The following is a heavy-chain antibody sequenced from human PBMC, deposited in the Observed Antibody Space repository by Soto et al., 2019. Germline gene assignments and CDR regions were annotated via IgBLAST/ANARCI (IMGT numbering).Heavy chain of an antibody. J-gene: IGHJ4*02. V-gene: IGHV3-30-3*01. D-gene: IGHD3-22*01. CDR2: ISSDGSNK. CDR1: GFTFSSYA. CDR3: ARDGHYDSSGHYCFFDT. Sequence: LRLSCAASGFTFSSYALHWVRQAPGEGPEWVTVISSDGSNKYYIDSVKGRFTISRDNSKNTLYLQLNSLRVEDTALYYCARDGHYDSSGHYCFFDTWGQGTLVTVSS.